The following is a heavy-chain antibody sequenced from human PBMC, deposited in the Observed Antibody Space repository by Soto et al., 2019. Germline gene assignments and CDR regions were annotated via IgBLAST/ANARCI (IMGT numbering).Heavy chain of an antibody. J-gene: IGHJ6*03. CDR1: GGSFSGYY. D-gene: IGHD5-12*01. Sequence: SETLSLTCAVYGGSFSGYYWSWIRQPPGKGLEWIGEINHSGSTNYNPSLKSRVTISVDTSKNQFSLKLSSVTAADTAVYYCASGGYSGRYYYYYYYMDVWGKGTMVTVSS. CDR3: ASGGYSGRYYYYYYYMDV. CDR2: INHSGST. V-gene: IGHV4-34*01.